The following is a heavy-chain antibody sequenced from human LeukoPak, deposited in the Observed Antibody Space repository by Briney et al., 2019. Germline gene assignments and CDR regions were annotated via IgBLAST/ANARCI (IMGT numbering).Heavy chain of an antibody. Sequence: ASVKVSCKASGYTFTGYYMHWVRQAPGQGLEWMGWINPNSGGTNYAQKFQGRVTMTRDTSISTAYMELSRLRSDDTAVYYCASGPKRIHIGEVRGASPDIWGQGTMVTVSS. D-gene: IGHD3-10*01. CDR1: GYTFTGYY. CDR2: INPNSGGT. CDR3: ASGPKRIHIGEVRGASPDI. J-gene: IGHJ3*02. V-gene: IGHV1-2*02.